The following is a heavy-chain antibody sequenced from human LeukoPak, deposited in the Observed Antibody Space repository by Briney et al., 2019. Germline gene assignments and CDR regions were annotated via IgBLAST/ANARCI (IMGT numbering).Heavy chain of an antibody. CDR2: IYYSGST. CDR1: GGSISSSSYY. V-gene: IGHV4-39*01. CDR3: ARPDYYDSSGSAAFDI. J-gene: IGHJ3*02. D-gene: IGHD3-22*01. Sequence: PSETLSLTCTVSGGSISSSSYYWGWNRQPPGKGLEWIVSIYYSGSTYYNPSLKSRVTISVDTSKNQFSLKLSSVTAADTAVYYCARPDYYDSSGSAAFDIWGQGTMVTVSS.